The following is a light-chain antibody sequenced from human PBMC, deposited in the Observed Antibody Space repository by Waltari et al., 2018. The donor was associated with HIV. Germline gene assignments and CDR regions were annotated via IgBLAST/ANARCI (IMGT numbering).Light chain of an antibody. CDR1: RSDLRAYDY. Sequence: HSALTQPRSVSGSPGQSVTISCTGTRSDLRAYDYVSWFQKFPGRAPKLLIFDVNKRPSGVPDRFSGFKSGDTASLTISGLQPDDESDYFCSSYGGVASYLIFGGGTTLTVL. V-gene: IGLV2-11*01. J-gene: IGLJ2*01. CDR3: SSYGGVASYLI. CDR2: DVN.